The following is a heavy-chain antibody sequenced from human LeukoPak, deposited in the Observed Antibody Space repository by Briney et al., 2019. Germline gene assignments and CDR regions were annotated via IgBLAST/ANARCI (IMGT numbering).Heavy chain of an antibody. V-gene: IGHV3-23*01. J-gene: IGHJ4*02. D-gene: IGHD1-26*01. CDR1: GFTFSSYV. CDR2: ISDSGGST. Sequence: GGSLRLSCTASGFTFSSYVMSWGRQAPGKGLEWVSGISDSGGSTYYADSVKGRFTISRDNSKNTLYLQMNSLRAEDTAVYYCAKSTGSYVPYYFDYWGQGTLVTVSS. CDR3: AKSTGSYVPYYFDY.